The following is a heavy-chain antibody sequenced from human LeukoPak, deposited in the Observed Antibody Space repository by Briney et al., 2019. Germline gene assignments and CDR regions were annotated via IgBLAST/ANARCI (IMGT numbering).Heavy chain of an antibody. V-gene: IGHV3-9*01. CDR3: AKDQGPEYSSSSTLDY. D-gene: IGHD6-6*01. CDR1: GFTFDDYA. J-gene: IGHJ4*02. CDR2: ISWNSGSI. Sequence: GGSLRLSCAASGFTFDDYAMHWVRQAPGKGLEWVSGISWNSGSIGYADSVKGRFTISRDNAKNSLYLQMNSLRAEDTALYYCAKDQGPEYSSSSTLDYWGQGTLVTVSS.